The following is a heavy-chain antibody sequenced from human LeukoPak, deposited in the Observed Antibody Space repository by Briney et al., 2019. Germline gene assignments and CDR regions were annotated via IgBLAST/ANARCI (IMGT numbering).Heavy chain of an antibody. CDR1: GYSFTSYW. D-gene: IGHD3-3*01. CDR3: AITYYDFWSGYPHY. Sequence: GESLKISCKGSGYSFTSYWIGWVRQMPGKGLECRGIIYPGDSDTRYSPSFQGQVTISADKSISTAYLQWSSLKASDTAMYYCAITYYDFWSGYPHYWGQGTLVTVSS. V-gene: IGHV5-51*01. CDR2: IYPGDSDT. J-gene: IGHJ4*02.